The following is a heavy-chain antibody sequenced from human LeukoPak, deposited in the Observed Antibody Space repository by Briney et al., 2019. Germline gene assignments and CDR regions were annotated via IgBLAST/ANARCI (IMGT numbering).Heavy chain of an antibody. J-gene: IGHJ6*04. CDR2: INHSGST. D-gene: IGHD2-2*01. CDR1: GGSFSGYY. V-gene: IGHV4-34*01. CDR3: ARLVVVPAAMYYYYYGMDV. Sequence: PSETLSLASAVYGGSFSGYYWSWIRQPPGKGLEWIGEINHSGSTNYNPSLKSRVTISVDTSKNQFSLKLSSVTAADTAVYYCARLVVVPAAMYYYYYGMDVWGKGTTVTVSS.